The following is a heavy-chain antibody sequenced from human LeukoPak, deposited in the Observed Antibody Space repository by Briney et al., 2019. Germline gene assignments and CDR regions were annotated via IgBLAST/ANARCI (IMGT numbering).Heavy chain of an antibody. V-gene: IGHV1-46*01. CDR2: INATGGSK. CDR3: AREPYSRGRANYFEY. D-gene: IGHD3-16*01. J-gene: IGHJ4*02. Sequence: SVNVSCKASGYIFINYYRHWLRQPRGQELEWMGIINATGGSKTYAQKCQGRVTMTKDTSTSTVYMELSSLRSKDTAVYYCAREPYSRGRANYFEYWGQGTLVTVSS. CDR1: GYIFINYY.